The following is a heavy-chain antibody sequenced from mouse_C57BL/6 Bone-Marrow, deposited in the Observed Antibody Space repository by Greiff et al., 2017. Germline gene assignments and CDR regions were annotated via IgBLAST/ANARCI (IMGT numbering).Heavy chain of an antibody. CDR2: IYPSDSET. J-gene: IGHJ4*01. CDR1: GYTFTSYW. Sequence: QVQLQQPGAELVRPGSSVKLSCKASGYTFTSYWMDWVKQRPGQGLEWIGNIYPSDSETHYNQKFKDKATLTVDKSSSTAYMQLSSLTSEDSAVYYCARRVYYDYDAGAMDYWGQGTSVTVSS. CDR3: ARRVYYDYDAGAMDY. D-gene: IGHD2-4*01. V-gene: IGHV1-61*01.